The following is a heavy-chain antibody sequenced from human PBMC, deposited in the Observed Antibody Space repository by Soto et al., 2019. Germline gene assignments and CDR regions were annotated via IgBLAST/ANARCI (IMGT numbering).Heavy chain of an antibody. Sequence: PGGSLRLSCAASGFTFSSFGMHWVRQTPGKGLEWVAVIWYDGSNKYYVDSVKGRFTISRDNSKNMLYLQMNSLRAEDTAVYYCAKVGPYDSGSYMFQYNWFGPWGPGTLVTVS. CDR1: GFTFSSFG. D-gene: IGHD3-10*01. CDR2: IWYDGSNK. J-gene: IGHJ5*02. CDR3: AKVGPYDSGSYMFQYNWFGP. V-gene: IGHV3-33*06.